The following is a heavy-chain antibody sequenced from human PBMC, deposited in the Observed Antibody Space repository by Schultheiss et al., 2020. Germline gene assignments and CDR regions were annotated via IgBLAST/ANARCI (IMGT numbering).Heavy chain of an antibody. D-gene: IGHD6-13*01. V-gene: IGHV3-30*04. Sequence: GGSLRLSCTASGFTFGDYAMSWFRQAPGKGLEWVAVISYDGSNKYYADSVKGRFTISRDNSKNTLYLQMNSLRAEDTAVYYCARDLAAADTFDYWGQGTLVTVAS. CDR2: ISYDGSNK. CDR3: ARDLAAADTFDY. J-gene: IGHJ4*02. CDR1: GFTFGDYA.